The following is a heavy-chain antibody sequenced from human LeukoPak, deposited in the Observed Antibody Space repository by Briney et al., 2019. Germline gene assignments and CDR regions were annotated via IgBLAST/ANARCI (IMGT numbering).Heavy chain of an antibody. CDR2: LSHNGRKK. Sequence: GGTLRLSCAASGFTFSNYAFHWVRQPPGKGLEWVAALSHNGRKKSYSDFVKGWFTISRGISKDTLFVEVDSRGGGGTAVYFCARRVTTPVGGLDFWGRGNLVTVFS. CDR1: GFTFSNYA. D-gene: IGHD4-17*01. V-gene: IGHV3-30*04. J-gene: IGHJ4*02. CDR3: ARRVTTPVGGLDF.